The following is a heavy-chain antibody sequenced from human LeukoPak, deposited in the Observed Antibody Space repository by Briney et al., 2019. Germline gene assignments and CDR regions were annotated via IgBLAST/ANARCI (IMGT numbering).Heavy chain of an antibody. CDR1: GFTLSNVW. J-gene: IGHJ4*02. Sequence: GGSLRLSCAASGFTLSNVWMSWVRQAPGKGLEWVGRIKSKSDGMTTDYAAPVKGRFTISRDDSKNTLYLQMNSLGTEDTAVYYCATAYSRGEYYFTYWGQGALVTVSS. V-gene: IGHV3-15*01. CDR2: IKSKSDGMTT. D-gene: IGHD4-11*01. CDR3: ATAYSRGEYYFTY.